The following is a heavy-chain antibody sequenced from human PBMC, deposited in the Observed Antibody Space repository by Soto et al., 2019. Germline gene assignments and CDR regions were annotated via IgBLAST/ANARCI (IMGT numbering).Heavy chain of an antibody. D-gene: IGHD2-15*01. V-gene: IGHV4-34*01. CDR3: ARTRKFRLLRNYYYYYMDV. J-gene: IGHJ6*03. CDR2: INHSGST. CDR1: GGSFSGYY. Sequence: QVQLQQWGAGLLKPSETLSLTCAVYGGSFSGYYWSWIRQPPGKGLEWIGEINHSGSTNYNPSLKSRVTISVDTSKNQFSLKLSSVTAADTAVYYCARTRKFRLLRNYYYYYMDVWCKGTTVTVSS.